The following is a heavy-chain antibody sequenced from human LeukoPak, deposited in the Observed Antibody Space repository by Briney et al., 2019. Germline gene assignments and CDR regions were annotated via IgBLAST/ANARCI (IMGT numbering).Heavy chain of an antibody. D-gene: IGHD1-26*01. Sequence: GESLKISCQGFGFSFSRYWIGWVRPMPGRGLEWVGIIYCGDSDTRYGPSFQGQVTISADRSTSTAYLQWGNLKASDTAIDYSSRSALTSGSLYYFEYWGQGTLVTASS. V-gene: IGHV5-51*01. J-gene: IGHJ4*02. CDR2: IYCGDSDT. CDR1: GFSFSRYW. CDR3: SRSALTSGSLYYFEY.